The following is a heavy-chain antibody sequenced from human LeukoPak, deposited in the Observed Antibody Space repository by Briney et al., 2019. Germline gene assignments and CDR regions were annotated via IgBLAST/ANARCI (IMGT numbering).Heavy chain of an antibody. V-gene: IGHV3-74*01. Sequence: GGSLRLSCAASGFTFSNYWMSWVRQAPGKGLVWVSHISSDGSTTTYADSVKGRFTISRDNAKNTLYLQVNSLRAEDTAMYYCARESTTVEKYAFDIWGQGTMVTVSS. CDR2: ISSDGSTT. CDR3: ARESTTVEKYAFDI. D-gene: IGHD4-23*01. CDR1: GFTFSNYW. J-gene: IGHJ3*02.